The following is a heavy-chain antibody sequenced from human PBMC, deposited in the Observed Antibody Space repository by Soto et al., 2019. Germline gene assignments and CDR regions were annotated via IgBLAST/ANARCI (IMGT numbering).Heavy chain of an antibody. J-gene: IGHJ4*02. Sequence: EVQLVESGGGLVKPGGSLRLSCAASGFTFSSYSMNWVRQAPGKGLEWVSSISSSSSYIRYADSVKGRFTISRDTAKNSRHLQMNSLRAEDTAVYYCARDRGGSYPDYFDYWGQGTLVTVSS. CDR2: ISSSSSYI. V-gene: IGHV3-21*01. CDR3: ARDRGGSYPDYFDY. D-gene: IGHD1-26*01. CDR1: GFTFSSYS.